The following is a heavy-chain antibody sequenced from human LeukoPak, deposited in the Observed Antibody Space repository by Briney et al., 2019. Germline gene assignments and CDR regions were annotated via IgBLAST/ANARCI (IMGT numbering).Heavy chain of an antibody. CDR3: AREVQARSDYFDY. D-gene: IGHD1-26*01. CDR1: GFIGSDGY. Sequence: GGSLRLSCAVSGFIGSDGYMNWVRQAPGKGLEWLSVIYRGGATYYADSVKGRFIISRDSSKNTWHLQLNSLRAEDTAVYYCAREVQARSDYFDYWGQGTLVTVSS. V-gene: IGHV3-66*01. J-gene: IGHJ4*02. CDR2: IYRGGAT.